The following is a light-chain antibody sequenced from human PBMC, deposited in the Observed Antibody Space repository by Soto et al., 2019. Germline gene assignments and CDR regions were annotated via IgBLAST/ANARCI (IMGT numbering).Light chain of an antibody. CDR2: EGS. CDR1: SSDVGTYNL. V-gene: IGLV2-23*01. J-gene: IGLJ1*01. CDR3: CSYAGSGTLV. Sequence: QSALTQPASVSGSPGQSITISCTGTSSDVGTYNLVSWYQNHPGRAPKLMIYEGSQRPSGVSNRFSGSKSGNTASLTISGLQAEDEGDYYCCSYAGSGTLVFGTGTKLTVL.